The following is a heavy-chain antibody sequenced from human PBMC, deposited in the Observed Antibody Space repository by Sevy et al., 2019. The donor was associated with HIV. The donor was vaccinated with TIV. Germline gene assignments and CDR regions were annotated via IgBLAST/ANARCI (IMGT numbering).Heavy chain of an antibody. Sequence: ASVNVSCKASGYPFSGYYIHWVRQAPGQGLEWMGWINPNNGATNYAQRFQGRVTMTWDTSINTAYMDLSRLTSDDTALYYCARELRYCINAVCYGMDVWGQGTTVTVSS. CDR2: INPNNGAT. D-gene: IGHD2-8*01. V-gene: IGHV1-2*02. J-gene: IGHJ6*02. CDR3: ARELRYCINAVCYGMDV. CDR1: GYPFSGYY.